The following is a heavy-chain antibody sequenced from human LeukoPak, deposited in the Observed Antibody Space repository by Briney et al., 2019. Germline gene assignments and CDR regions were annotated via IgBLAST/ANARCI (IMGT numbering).Heavy chain of an antibody. CDR3: AKGGGGGCASRLAD. Sequence: GGSLRLSCATSGFTFSIYAMSWVRQAPGKGLEWVSSICGSNNATYYAASVKGRFTISRDNSKNTLYLQMNSLRAEDTAVYYCAKGGGGGCASRLADWGQGTRVTVSS. J-gene: IGHJ4*02. CDR2: ICGSNNAT. D-gene: IGHD2-15*01. CDR1: GFTFSIYA. V-gene: IGHV3-23*01.